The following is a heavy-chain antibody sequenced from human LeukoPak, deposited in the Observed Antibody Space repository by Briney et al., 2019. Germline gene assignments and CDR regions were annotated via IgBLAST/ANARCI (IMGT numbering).Heavy chain of an antibody. D-gene: IGHD2-2*01. CDR3: ARDRGYCSSTSCYLTALFDY. Sequence: GGSLRLSCAASGFTFSSYWMSWVRQAPGKGLEWVANIKQDGSEKYYVDSVKGRFTISRDNAKNSLYLQMNSLRAEDTAVYYCARDRGYCSSTSCYLTALFDYWGQGTLVTVSS. CDR2: IKQDGSEK. CDR1: GFTFSSYW. V-gene: IGHV3-7*01. J-gene: IGHJ4*02.